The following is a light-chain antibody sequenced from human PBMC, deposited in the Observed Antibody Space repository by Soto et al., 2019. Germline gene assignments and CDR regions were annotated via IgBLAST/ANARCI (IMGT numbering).Light chain of an antibody. CDR3: MQGTHWPPWT. CDR1: QSLVYSDGNTY. CDR2: KVS. V-gene: IGKV2-30*01. Sequence: DVVLTPSPLSLPVTLGQPASISCRSSQSLVYSDGNTYLNWFQQRPGQSPRRLIYKVSNRDSGVPDRFSGRGSGTDFTLKISRVEADDVGVYYCMQGTHWPPWTFGQGTKVEIK. J-gene: IGKJ1*01.